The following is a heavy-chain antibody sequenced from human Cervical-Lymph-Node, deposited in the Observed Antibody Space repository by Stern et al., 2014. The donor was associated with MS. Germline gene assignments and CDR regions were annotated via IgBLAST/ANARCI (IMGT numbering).Heavy chain of an antibody. Sequence: VQLVESGGGVVQPGRSLSLSCAASGFTFSSYAMHWVRQAPGKGLEWVAVISYDGSNKYYADSVKGRFTISRDNSKNTLYLQMNSLRAEDTAVYYCARGGGSGWYGDYWGQGTLVTVSS. J-gene: IGHJ4*02. CDR1: GFTFSSYA. CDR2: ISYDGSNK. V-gene: IGHV3-30*01. D-gene: IGHD6-19*01. CDR3: ARGGGSGWYGDY.